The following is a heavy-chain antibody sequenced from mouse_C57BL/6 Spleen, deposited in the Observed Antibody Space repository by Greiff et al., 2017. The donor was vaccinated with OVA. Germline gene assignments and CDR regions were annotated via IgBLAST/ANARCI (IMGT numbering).Heavy chain of an antibody. CDR1: GYTFTSYW. CDR3: ATTTVEGYYAMDY. V-gene: IGHV1-72*01. J-gene: IGHJ4*01. CDR2: IDPNSGGT. D-gene: IGHD1-1*01. Sequence: VQLQQPGAELVKPGASVKLSCKASGYTFTSYWMHWVKQRPGRGLEWIGRIDPNSGGTKYNEKLKSKATLTVDKPSSTAYMQLSSLTSEDSAVYYCATTTVEGYYAMDYWGQGTSVTVSS.